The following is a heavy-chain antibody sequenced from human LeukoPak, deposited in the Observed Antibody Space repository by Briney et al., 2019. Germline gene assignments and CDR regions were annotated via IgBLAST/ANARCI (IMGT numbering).Heavy chain of an antibody. CDR1: GFTYSDHY. J-gene: IGHJ3*01. V-gene: IGHV3-72*01. D-gene: IGHD3-10*01. CDR3: TRSRRGDALAL. CDR2: TRNKANSYTT. Sequence: GGSLSLSRAVSGFTYSDHYMDWVRQAPGKGLEWVGRTRNKANSYTTEYAASVKGRFTISRDDSKSIAYLQMNSLKTEDTAVYYCTRSRRGDALALGGQGTMVTVSS.